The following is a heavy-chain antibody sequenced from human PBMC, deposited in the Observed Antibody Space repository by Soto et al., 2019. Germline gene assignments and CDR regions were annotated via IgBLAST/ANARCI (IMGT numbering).Heavy chain of an antibody. Sequence: GGSLRLSCAASGFTFSNAWMNWVRQAPGKGLEWVGRIKSKTDGGTTDYAAPVKGRFTISRDDSKNTLYLQMNSLKTEDTAVYYCTTDWLEWEYYFDYWGQGTLVTVSS. V-gene: IGHV3-15*07. J-gene: IGHJ4*02. CDR3: TTDWLEWEYYFDY. CDR1: GFTFSNAW. D-gene: IGHD1-26*01. CDR2: IKSKTDGGTT.